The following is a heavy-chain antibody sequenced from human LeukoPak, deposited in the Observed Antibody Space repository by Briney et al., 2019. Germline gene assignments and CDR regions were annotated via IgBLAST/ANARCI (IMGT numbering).Heavy chain of an antibody. CDR3: ARLPLASSDYFDY. CDR1: GFTFSSYW. CDR2: IKQDGSEK. Sequence: GGSLRLSCAASGFTFSSYWMSWVRQAPGKGLEWVANIKQDGSEKYYVDSVKGRFTISRDNAKNSLYLQMNSLRAEDTAVYYCARLPLASSDYFDYWGQGTLVTVSS. D-gene: IGHD2-2*01. J-gene: IGHJ4*02. V-gene: IGHV3-7*01.